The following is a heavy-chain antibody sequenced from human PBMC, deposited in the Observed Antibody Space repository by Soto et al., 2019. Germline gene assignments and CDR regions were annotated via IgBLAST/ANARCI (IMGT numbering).Heavy chain of an antibody. D-gene: IGHD6-13*01. CDR3: ARDIASRRFDQ. CDR1: GFTFRNHG. V-gene: IGHV3-33*01. J-gene: IGHJ4*02. Sequence: QVQLVESGGGVVQPGRYLRLSCAASGFTFRNHGMHWVRQAPGKGLEWVAVIWYDGSDKYYTGSVEGRFTISRDNSKNTLFLQMNSLRAEDTAVYYCARDIASRRFDQWGQGTLVIVSS. CDR2: IWYDGSDK.